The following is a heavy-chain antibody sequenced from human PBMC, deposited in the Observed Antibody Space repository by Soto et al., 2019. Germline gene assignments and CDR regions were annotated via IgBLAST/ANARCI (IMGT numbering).Heavy chain of an antibody. V-gene: IGHV1-3*01. Sequence: ASVKPSCKASGYTFNSYAMHWVRQAPGQRLEWMGWINAGNGNTKYSQKFQGRVTITRDTSASTAYMELSSLRSEDTAVYYCARPKYYYGSGSYYKQAFDIWGQGTMVTVSS. CDR3: ARPKYYYGSGSYYKQAFDI. CDR2: INAGNGNT. D-gene: IGHD3-10*01. CDR1: GYTFNSYA. J-gene: IGHJ3*02.